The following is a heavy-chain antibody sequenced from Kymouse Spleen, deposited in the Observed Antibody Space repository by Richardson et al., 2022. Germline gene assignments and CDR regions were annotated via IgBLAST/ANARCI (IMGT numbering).Heavy chain of an antibody. CDR2: INHSGST. CDR1: GGSFSGYY. CDR3: ARKAPLVSGMDV. V-gene: IGHV4-34*01. D-gene: IGHD5-18,IGHD3-10*01,IGHD3-16*02. Sequence: QVQLQQWGAGLLKPSETLSLTCAVYGGSFSGYYWSWIRQPPGKGLEWIGEINHSGSTNYNPSLKSRVTISVDTSKNQFSLKLSSVTAADTAVYYCARKAPLVSGMDVWGQGTTVTVSS. J-gene: IGHJ6*02.